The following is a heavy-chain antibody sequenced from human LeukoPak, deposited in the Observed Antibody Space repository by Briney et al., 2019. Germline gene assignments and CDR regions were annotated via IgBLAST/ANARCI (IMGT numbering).Heavy chain of an antibody. CDR2: NLPILGTA. J-gene: IGHJ5*02. V-gene: IGHV1-69*10. CDR1: GGTLSRHS. CDR3: ARDDYDILTGYPNWFDP. D-gene: IGHD3-9*01. Sequence: SSVNVSCQPSGGTLSRHSISWVRQDPGDASEWIGGNLPILGTANYAQKFQGRVTITADKSTSTAYMELSSLRSEDTAVYYCARDDYDILTGYPNWFDPWSQGTLVTVSS.